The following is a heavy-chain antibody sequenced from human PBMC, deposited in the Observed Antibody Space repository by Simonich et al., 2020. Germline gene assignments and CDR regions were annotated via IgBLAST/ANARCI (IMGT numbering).Heavy chain of an antibody. CDR2: IYYSGST. V-gene: IGHV4-59*08. D-gene: IGHD2-21*02. CDR3: ARHKVWGEVVTAIPGYWYFDL. Sequence: QVQLQESGPGLVKPSETLSLTCTVSGGSISSYYWSWSRQPPGKGLEWIGSIYYSGSTNYNPSLKSRVHISVDTSKNQFSLKLSSVTAADTAVYYCARHKVWGEVVTAIPGYWYFDLWGRGTLVTVSS. J-gene: IGHJ2*01. CDR1: GGSISSYY.